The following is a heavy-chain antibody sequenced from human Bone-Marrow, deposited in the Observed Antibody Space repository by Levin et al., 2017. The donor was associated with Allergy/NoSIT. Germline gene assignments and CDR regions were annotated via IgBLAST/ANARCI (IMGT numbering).Heavy chain of an antibody. D-gene: IGHD2-21*02. CDR2: IVAGSGDS. CDR3: AAKGPAAYCGADCFSDAFDI. CDR1: GFAFISSA. J-gene: IGHJ3*02. Sequence: SVKVSCKASGFAFISSAVQWVRQARGQRPEWIGYIVAGSGDSDYAQKFQGRVTISRDMSTSTAYLELGSLTSDDTALYYCAAKGPAAYCGADCFSDAFDIWGQGTVVTVSS. V-gene: IGHV1-58*01.